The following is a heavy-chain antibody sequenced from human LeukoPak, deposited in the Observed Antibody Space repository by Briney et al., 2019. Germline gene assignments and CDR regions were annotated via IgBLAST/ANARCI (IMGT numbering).Heavy chain of an antibody. CDR1: GFTFSSYD. D-gene: IGHD3-22*01. CDR2: ICTAGDT. J-gene: IGHJ5*02. Sequence: GGSLRLSCAASGFTFSSYDMHWVRQATGKGLEWVSAICTAGDTYYPGSVTGRFTISRENAKNSLYLQMNSLRAGDTAVYYCARGYYDSSGYSIPYWFDPWGQGTLVTVSS. CDR3: ARGYYDSSGYSIPYWFDP. V-gene: IGHV3-13*01.